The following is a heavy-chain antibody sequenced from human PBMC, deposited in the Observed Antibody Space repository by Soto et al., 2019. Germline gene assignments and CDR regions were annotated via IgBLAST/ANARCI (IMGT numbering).Heavy chain of an antibody. J-gene: IGHJ3*02. CDR3: AKCTIFGPNAFDI. V-gene: IGHV3-23*01. D-gene: IGHD3-3*01. CDR1: GLTFSSYA. Sequence: GGSLRLSCAASGLTFSSYAMSWVRQAPGKGLEWVSAISGSGGSTYYADSVKGRFTISRDNSKNTLYLQMNSLRAEDTAVYYCAKCTIFGPNAFDIWGQGTMVTVSS. CDR2: ISGSGGST.